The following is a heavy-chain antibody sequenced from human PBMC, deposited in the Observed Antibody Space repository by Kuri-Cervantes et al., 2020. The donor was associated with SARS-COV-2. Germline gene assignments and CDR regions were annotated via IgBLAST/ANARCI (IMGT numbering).Heavy chain of an antibody. CDR2: INPSGGST. J-gene: IGHJ6*02. D-gene: IGHD2-21*01. CDR1: GYTFTSYY. Sequence: ASVKVSCKASGYTFTSYYMHWVRQAPGQGLEWMGIINPSGGSTSYAQKFQGRVTMTRDTSTSTVYMELSSLSSDDRAVYYCAREVVVVSPISNPPYYYGMDVWGQGTAVTVSS. V-gene: IGHV1-46*01. CDR3: AREVVVVSPISNPPYYYGMDV.